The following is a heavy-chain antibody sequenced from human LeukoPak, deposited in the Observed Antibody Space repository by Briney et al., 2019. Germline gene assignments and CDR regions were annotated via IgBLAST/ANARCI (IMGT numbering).Heavy chain of an antibody. CDR3: ARGYCSGGTCYRTFFDQ. J-gene: IGHJ4*02. V-gene: IGHV4-59*01. CDR1: GGSISNYY. Sequence: SETLSLTCTVSGGSISNYYWSWIRQPPGKGLEWIGFISYSGSTNYNSTLRSRVTMSVDTSKNQLSLKLSSVTAADTAVCYCARGYCSGGTCYRTFFDQWGQGTLVTVSS. CDR2: ISYSGST. D-gene: IGHD2-15*01.